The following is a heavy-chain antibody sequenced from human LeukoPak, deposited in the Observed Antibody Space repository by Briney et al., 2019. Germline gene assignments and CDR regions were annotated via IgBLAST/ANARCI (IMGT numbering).Heavy chain of an antibody. V-gene: IGHV4-39*07. CDR2: INHSGST. J-gene: IGHJ4*02. CDR1: GGSISSSSYY. CDR3: ASLRARIQLWWKVGY. Sequence: SETLSLTCTVSGGSISSSSYYWGWIRQPPGKGLEWIGEINHSGSTNYNPSLKSRVTISVDTSKNQFSLKLSSVTAADTAVYYCASLRARIQLWWKVGYWGQGTLVTVSS. D-gene: IGHD5-18*01.